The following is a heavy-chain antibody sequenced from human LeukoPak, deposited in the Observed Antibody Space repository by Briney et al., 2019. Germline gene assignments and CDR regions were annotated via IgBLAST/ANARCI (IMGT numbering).Heavy chain of an antibody. J-gene: IGHJ6*02. CDR3: ARARYYYYGMDV. CDR2: IYYSGST. V-gene: IGHV4-61*01. Sequence: SETLSLTCTVSGGSVSSGSYYRSWIRQPPGKGLEWIGYIYYSGSTNYNPSLKSRVTISVDTSKNQFSLKLSSVTAADTAVYYCARARYYYYGMDVWGQGTTVTVSS. CDR1: GGSVSSGSYY.